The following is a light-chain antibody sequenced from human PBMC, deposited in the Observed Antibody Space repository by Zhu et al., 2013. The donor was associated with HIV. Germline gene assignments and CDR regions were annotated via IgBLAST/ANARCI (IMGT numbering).Light chain of an antibody. J-gene: IGLJ2*01. Sequence: SYELTQPPSVSVSLGQTATITCSGDTLAHRYVSWYQQRSGQSPVLLIYQDTKRPSGIPERFSGSTSGNTVTLTVTGTQAVDEADYYCQAWDSNTVIFAGGTKLTVL. CDR3: QAWDSNTVI. V-gene: IGLV3-1*01. CDR1: TLAHRY. CDR2: QDT.